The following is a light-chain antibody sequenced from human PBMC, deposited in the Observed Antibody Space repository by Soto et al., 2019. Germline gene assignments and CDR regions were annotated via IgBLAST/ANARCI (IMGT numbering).Light chain of an antibody. V-gene: IGKV3-15*01. Sequence: EIVMTQSPATRSVSPGERATLSCRASQSVVSKLAWYQQKPGQAPRLLIYGASTRATGIPARFSGSGSGTEFTLTISSLQSEDSAFYYCQEYYNWRRSTFGGGTKVDIK. CDR3: QEYYNWRRST. CDR2: GAS. CDR1: QSVVSK. J-gene: IGKJ4*01.